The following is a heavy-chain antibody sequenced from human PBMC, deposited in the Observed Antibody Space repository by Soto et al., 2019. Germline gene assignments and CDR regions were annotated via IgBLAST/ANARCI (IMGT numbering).Heavy chain of an antibody. CDR1: GFTVSSNY. D-gene: IGHD3-10*01. Sequence: EVQLVESGGGLVQPGGSLRLSCAASGFTVSSNYMSWVRQAPGKGLEWVSVIYSGGSTYYADSVKGRFTISRHNSKNTLYLQMNSLRAEDTAVYYCATLFYYYGSGSYYKDYYYYMDVWGNGTTVTVSS. CDR3: ATLFYYYGSGSYYKDYYYYMDV. J-gene: IGHJ6*03. CDR2: IYSGGST. V-gene: IGHV3-53*04.